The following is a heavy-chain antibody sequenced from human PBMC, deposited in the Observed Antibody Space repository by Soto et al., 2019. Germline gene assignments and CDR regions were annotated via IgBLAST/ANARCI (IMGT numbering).Heavy chain of an antibody. CDR1: GFTFSSYG. CDR2: ISYDGSNR. CDR3: AKDRGYCTNGVCYTGYYYYYGMDV. Sequence: SLRLSCAASGFTFSSYGMHWVRQAPGKGLEWVAVISYDGSNRYYADSVKGRFTISRDNSKNTLYLQMNSLRAEDTAVYYCAKDRGYCTNGVCYTGYYYYYGMDVWGQGTTVTVSS. V-gene: IGHV3-30*18. D-gene: IGHD2-8*01. J-gene: IGHJ6*02.